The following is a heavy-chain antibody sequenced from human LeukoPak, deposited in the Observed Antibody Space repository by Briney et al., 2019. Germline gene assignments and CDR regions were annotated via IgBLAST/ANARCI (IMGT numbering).Heavy chain of an antibody. CDR2: INHSGST. D-gene: IGHD6-13*01. V-gene: IGHV4-34*01. CDR1: GGSFSGYY. J-gene: IGHJ4*02. Sequence: SETLSLTCAVYGGSFSGYYWSWIRQPPGKGLEWIGEINHSGSTNYNPSIKSRVTISVDTSKNQFSLKLSSVTAADTAVYYCARDVVAAPGTWDYWGQGTLVTVSS. CDR3: ARDVVAAPGTWDY.